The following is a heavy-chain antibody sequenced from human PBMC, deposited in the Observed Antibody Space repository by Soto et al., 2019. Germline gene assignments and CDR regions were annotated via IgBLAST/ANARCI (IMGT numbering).Heavy chain of an antibody. J-gene: IGHJ6*02. CDR2: IRGSGTTM. V-gene: IGHV3-48*03. CDR3: ARTHHYYYNGMDV. Sequence: GGSLRLSCGASGFTFSTYDMIWVRRAPGKGLEWVSSIRGSGTTMFYADSVKGRFTISRDNAKDSLYLQMNSLRAEDTAVYYCARTHHYYYNGMDVWGQGTAVTVSS. CDR1: GFTFSTYD.